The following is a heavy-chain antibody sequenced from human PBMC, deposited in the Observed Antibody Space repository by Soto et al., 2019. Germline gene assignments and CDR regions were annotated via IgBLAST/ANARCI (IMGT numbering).Heavy chain of an antibody. V-gene: IGHV3-23*01. CDR3: AKMTSVTLRGYFDY. CDR2: ISASGTTT. J-gene: IGHJ4*02. D-gene: IGHD4-17*01. Sequence: GGSLRLSCTTSGFSSFAMGWVRQAPGKGLEWVSGISASGTTTIYADSVKGRFTLSRDNSRGTLFLQMNSLRAEDTATYYCAKMTSVTLRGYFDYWGQGTLVTVSS. CDR1: GFSSFA.